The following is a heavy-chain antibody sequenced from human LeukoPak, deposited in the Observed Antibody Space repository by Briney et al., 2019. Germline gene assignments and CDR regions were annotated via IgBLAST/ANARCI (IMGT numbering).Heavy chain of an antibody. Sequence: ASVTVSCKASGYTFTGYYMHWVRQAPGQGLEWMGWINPNSGGTNYAQKFQGRVTMTRDTSISTAYMELSRLRSDDTAVYYCARDLRCSGGSCYSDAFDIWGQGTMVTVSS. V-gene: IGHV1-2*02. CDR3: ARDLRCSGGSCYSDAFDI. J-gene: IGHJ3*02. D-gene: IGHD2-15*01. CDR2: INPNSGGT. CDR1: GYTFTGYY.